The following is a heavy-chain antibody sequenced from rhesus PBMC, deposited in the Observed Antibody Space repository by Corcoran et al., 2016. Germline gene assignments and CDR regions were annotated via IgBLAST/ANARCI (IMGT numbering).Heavy chain of an antibody. CDR1: GFAFNDYY. CDR2: ISNCSGST. V-gene: IGHV3S5*01. CDR3: AKDSRWTVTTRLDY. J-gene: IGHJ4*01. Sequence: EVQLVESGGGLVQPGGSLRLSCAASGFAFNDYYMTWVRQAPVKRPEWVSFISNCSGSTYNADSVKGRFPISRENSKNTLSLQMNSLRAEDTAVYYCAKDSRWTVTTRLDYWGQGVLVTVSS. D-gene: IGHD4-23*01.